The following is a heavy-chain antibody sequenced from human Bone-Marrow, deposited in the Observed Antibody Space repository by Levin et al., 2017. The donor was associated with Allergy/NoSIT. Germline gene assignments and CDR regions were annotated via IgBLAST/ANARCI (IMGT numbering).Heavy chain of an antibody. CDR3: ATGSHFDF. CDR2: IYPATSNI. Sequence: PGGSLRLSCKGSGYSFTNYWIGWVRQMPGKGLEWMGIIYPATSNIKYSPSFQGQVTISADKSISTAYLQWSSLEASDTAMYYCATGSHFDFWGQGTLVTVSS. CDR1: GYSFTNYW. V-gene: IGHV5-51*01. J-gene: IGHJ4*02. D-gene: IGHD6-19*01.